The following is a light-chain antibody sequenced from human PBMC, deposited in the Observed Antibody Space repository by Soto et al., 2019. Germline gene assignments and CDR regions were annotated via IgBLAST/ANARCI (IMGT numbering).Light chain of an antibody. J-gene: IGKJ4*01. CDR3: QQYNNWPSLT. CDR1: QSVSSN. V-gene: IGKV3-15*01. Sequence: DIVMTQSPATLSVSLGERATLSCRASQSVSSNLAWYQQKPGQAPRLLIYGASTRATGIPARFSGSGSGTEFTLTISSLQSEDFAVYYCQQYNNWPSLTFGGGTKVDIK. CDR2: GAS.